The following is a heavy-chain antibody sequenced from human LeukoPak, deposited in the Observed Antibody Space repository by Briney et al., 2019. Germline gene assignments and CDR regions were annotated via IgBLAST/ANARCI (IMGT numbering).Heavy chain of an antibody. J-gene: IGHJ5*02. V-gene: IGHV4-61*02. Sequence: PSETLSLTCTVSGGSISSGGYYWSWIRQPAGKGLEWIGRIYTSGSTNYNPSLKSRVTISVDTSKNQFFLKLSSVTAADTAVYYCAREDYGSGSYQYPWGQGTLVTVSS. CDR2: IYTSGST. CDR1: GGSISSGGYY. D-gene: IGHD3-10*01. CDR3: AREDYGSGSYQYP.